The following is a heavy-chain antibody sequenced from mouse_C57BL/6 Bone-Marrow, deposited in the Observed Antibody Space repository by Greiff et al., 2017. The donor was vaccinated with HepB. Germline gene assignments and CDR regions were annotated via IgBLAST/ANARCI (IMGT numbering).Heavy chain of an antibody. V-gene: IGHV1-81*01. CDR2: IYPRSGNT. D-gene: IGHD1-1*01. CDR1: GYTFTSYG. Sequence: VQLQQSGAELARPGASVKLSCKASGYTFTSYGISWVKQRTGQGLEWIGEIYPRSGNTYYNEKFKGKATLTADKSSSTAYMELRSLTSEDSAVYFCARYPYSRSWYFDVWGTGTTVTVSS. J-gene: IGHJ1*03. CDR3: ARYPYSRSWYFDV.